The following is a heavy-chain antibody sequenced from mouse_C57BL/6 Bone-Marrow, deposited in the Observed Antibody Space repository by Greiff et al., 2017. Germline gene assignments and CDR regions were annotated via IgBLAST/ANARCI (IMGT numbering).Heavy chain of an antibody. V-gene: IGHV5-6*01. CDR3: AISYDYDGGY. D-gene: IGHD2-4*01. CDR1: GFTFRSYG. CDR2: ISSGGSYP. J-gene: IGHJ4*01. Sequence: EVKLVESGGDLVKPGGSLKLSCAASGFTFRSYGLSWVRQTPDTRLEWVSTISSGGSYPYSPDSVKGRFTISRDNAKNTLYLQMSSLKSEDTAMYYCAISYDYDGGYWGQGTSVTVSS.